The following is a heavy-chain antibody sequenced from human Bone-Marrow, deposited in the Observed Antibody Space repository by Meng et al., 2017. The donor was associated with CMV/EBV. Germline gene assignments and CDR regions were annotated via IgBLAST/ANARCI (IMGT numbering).Heavy chain of an antibody. CDR1: EYTFIDHH. J-gene: IGHJ6*02. V-gene: IGHV1-46*01. CDR3: ARSLPGPKVEVVPAAKSTYYYYYGMDV. Sequence: ASVKVSCKASEYTFIDHHMHWVRQAPGQGLEWMGIINPSGGSTSYAQKFQDRVTLTRDTSTSTVYMELSSLRSEDTAVFYCARSLPGPKVEVVPAAKSTYYYYYGMDVWGQGTTVTVSS. CDR2: INPSGGST. D-gene: IGHD2-2*01.